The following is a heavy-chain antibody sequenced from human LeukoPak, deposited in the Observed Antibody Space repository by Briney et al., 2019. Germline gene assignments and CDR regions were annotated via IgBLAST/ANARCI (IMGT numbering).Heavy chain of an antibody. J-gene: IGHJ4*02. V-gene: IGHV3-23*01. Sequence: GGSLRLSCATSGFTFGGYAMNWVRQAPGKGLEWVSGISGSGITYYPNSVKGRFTISRDNSKNTLYLQMDSLRAEDTAVYYCAKGSGGSCYSGIDYWGQGTLVTVSS. CDR3: AKGSGGSCYSGIDY. CDR1: GFTFGGYA. CDR2: ISGSGIT. D-gene: IGHD2-15*01.